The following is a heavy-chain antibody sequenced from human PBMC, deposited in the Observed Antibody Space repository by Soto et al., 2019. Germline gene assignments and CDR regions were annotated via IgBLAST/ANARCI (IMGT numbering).Heavy chain of an antibody. Sequence: SETLSLTCAVYGGSFSGYYWSWIRQPPGKGLEWIGEINHSGSTNYNPSLKSRVTISVDTSKNQFSLKLSSVTAADTAVYYCAREARGIAAAGTGGTPDYWGQGTLVTVSP. V-gene: IGHV4-34*01. J-gene: IGHJ4*02. CDR2: INHSGST. D-gene: IGHD6-13*01. CDR1: GGSFSGYY. CDR3: AREARGIAAAGTGGTPDY.